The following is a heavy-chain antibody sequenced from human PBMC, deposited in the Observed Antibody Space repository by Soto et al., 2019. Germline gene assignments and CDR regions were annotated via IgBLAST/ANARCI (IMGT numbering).Heavy chain of an antibody. J-gene: IGHJ4*01. D-gene: IGHD6-19*01. CDR3: AKAHVMVLAGSTFDY. Sequence: SETLSLTGTVSGYSISSGSYWGWIRQPPGKGPEWIASIYHGGTTFYNPSLKSRVTVSVDKSNNQFSLKLRSVTAADTAVYYCAKAHVMVLAGSTFDYWGHRTLVTVCS. CDR1: GYSISSGSY. V-gene: IGHV4-38-2*02. CDR2: IYHGGTT.